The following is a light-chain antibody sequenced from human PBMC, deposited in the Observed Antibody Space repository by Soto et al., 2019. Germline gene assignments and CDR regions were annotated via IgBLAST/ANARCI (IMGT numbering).Light chain of an antibody. J-gene: IGLJ3*02. CDR1: SSNIGSNT. CDR3: AAWDDGLNGPV. V-gene: IGLV1-44*01. CDR2: SNN. Sequence: QSDLTQPPSASGTPGQRVTISCSGSSSNIGSNTIHWYQQLPGTAPKLLIDSNNRRPSGVPDRVSGSMSGTSAPLAISGLQSEDEADYYWAAWDDGLNGPVFGGGTKLTGL.